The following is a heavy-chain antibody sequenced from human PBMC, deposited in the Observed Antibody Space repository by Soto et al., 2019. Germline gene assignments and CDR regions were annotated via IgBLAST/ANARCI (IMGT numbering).Heavy chain of an antibody. CDR1: GFTFSRYW. D-gene: IGHD3-16*01. CDR3: ASNYAYAEGYYWYGIDV. CDR2: ISSYGSDT. J-gene: IGHJ6*02. Sequence: EVQLVESGGGLVLPGGSLRLSCAASGFTFSRYWMHWVRQAPGKGLVWVSRISSYGSDTHYADSVKGRFTIYRDNAKNTLYLQMNSLRADDTAVYYCASNYAYAEGYYWYGIDVWGHGTTVTVSS. V-gene: IGHV3-74*01.